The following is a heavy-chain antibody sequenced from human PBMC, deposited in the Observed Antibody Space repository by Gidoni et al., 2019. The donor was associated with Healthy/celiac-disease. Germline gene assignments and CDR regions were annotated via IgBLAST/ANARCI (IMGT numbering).Heavy chain of an antibody. J-gene: IGHJ4*02. CDR1: GFTFSSYS. V-gene: IGHV3-21*01. D-gene: IGHD5-18*01. CDR2: ISSSSSYI. Sequence: EVQLVESGGGLVKPGGSLRLSCAASGFTFSSYSMNWVRQAPGKGLEWVSSISSSSSYIYYADSVKGRFTISRDNAKNSLYLQMNSLRAEDTAVYYCARGGYSYGPFSHFDYWGQGTLVTVSS. CDR3: ARGGYSYGPFSHFDY.